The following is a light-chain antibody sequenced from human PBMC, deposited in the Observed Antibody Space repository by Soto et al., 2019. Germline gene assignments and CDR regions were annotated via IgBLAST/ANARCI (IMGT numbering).Light chain of an antibody. CDR3: ETWDGNTRE. Sequence: QAVVTQSSSASASLGSSVKLTCTLSSGHSSYIIAWHQQQPGKAPRYLMKLEGSGSYNKGSGVPDRFSGSSSGADRYLTISNLQFEDEADYYCETWDGNTREFGGGTKVTVL. V-gene: IGLV4-60*02. CDR2: LEGSGSY. J-gene: IGLJ3*02. CDR1: SGHSSYI.